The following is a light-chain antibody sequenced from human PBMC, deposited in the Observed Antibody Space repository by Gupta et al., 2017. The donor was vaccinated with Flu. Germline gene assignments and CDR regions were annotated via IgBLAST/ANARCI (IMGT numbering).Light chain of an antibody. V-gene: IGKV1-5*03. CDR3: RTYKIQSRT. CDR2: KAS. Sequence: DIQMTQSPSTLSASVGDRVTITCRASQSISSWLALYQQKPGKAPKLLIYKASSLESGVPSRLGGVGLGKISPLTTASQHPDNFETYACRTYKIQSRTFGQGTKVEIK. J-gene: IGKJ1*01. CDR1: QSISSW.